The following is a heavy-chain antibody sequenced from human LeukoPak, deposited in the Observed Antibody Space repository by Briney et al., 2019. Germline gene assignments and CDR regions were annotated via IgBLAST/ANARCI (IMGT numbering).Heavy chain of an antibody. V-gene: IGHV4-34*01. CDR2: INHSGST. CDR1: GGSFSGYY. D-gene: IGHD1-14*01. CDR3: ARNRQGP. J-gene: IGHJ5*02. Sequence: PSETLSLTCAVYGGSFSGYYWSWIRQPPGKGLEWIGEINHSGSTNYNPSLKSRVTISVDTSKNQFSLKLSPVTAADTAVYYCARNRQGPWGQGTLVTVSS.